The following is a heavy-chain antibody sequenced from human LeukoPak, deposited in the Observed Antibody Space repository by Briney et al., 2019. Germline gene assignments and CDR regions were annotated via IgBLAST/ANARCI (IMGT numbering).Heavy chain of an antibody. Sequence: GSLRLSCAASGFTFSSYAMSWVRQAPGKGLEWVSSISSSSSYIYYADSVKGRFTISRDNAKNSLYLQMNSLRAEDTAVYYCARDGGPRSSTSFDIWGQGTMVTVSS. CDR1: GFTFSSYA. D-gene: IGHD2-2*01. CDR3: ARDGGPRSSTSFDI. CDR2: ISSSSSYI. J-gene: IGHJ3*02. V-gene: IGHV3-21*01.